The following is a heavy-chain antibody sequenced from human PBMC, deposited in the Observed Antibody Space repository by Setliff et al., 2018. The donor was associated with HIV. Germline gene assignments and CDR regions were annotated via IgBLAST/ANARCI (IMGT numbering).Heavy chain of an antibody. Sequence: ASVKVSCKASGYTFTSSDINWVRQATGQGLEWMGWMNPNSGNTGYAQKFQGRVTMTRDTSIRTAYMELSSLRSEDTAVYYCAKELSDCSGGNCYFDSWGQGTLVTVS. D-gene: IGHD2-15*01. CDR1: GYTFTSSD. J-gene: IGHJ4*02. CDR3: AKELSDCSGGNCYFDS. V-gene: IGHV1-8*02. CDR2: MNPNSGNT.